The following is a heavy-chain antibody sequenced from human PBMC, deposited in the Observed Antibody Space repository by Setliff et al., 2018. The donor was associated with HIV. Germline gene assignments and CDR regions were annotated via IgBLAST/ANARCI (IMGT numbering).Heavy chain of an antibody. J-gene: IGHJ4*02. V-gene: IGHV3-11*04. D-gene: IGHD5-12*01. CDR1: GLTFRDHY. Sequence: GGSLRLSCAASGLTFRDHYMTWVRQAPGKGLEWVSSVTGNGARTFYADSVKGRFTISRDNAKNSLYLQMNSLRAEDTAVYYCARGIYTGYDHFDYWGQGTLVTVSS. CDR3: ARGIYTGYDHFDY. CDR2: TGNGART.